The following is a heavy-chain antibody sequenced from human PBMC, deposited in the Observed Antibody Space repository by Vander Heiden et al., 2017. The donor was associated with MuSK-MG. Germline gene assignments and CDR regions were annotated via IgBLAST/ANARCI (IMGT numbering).Heavy chain of an antibody. Sequence: EVQLVESGGGLVQPGGSLRLSCAASGFTFSSYSMNWVRQAPGKGLEWVSYISSSSSTIYYADAVKGRFTISRDNAKNALYLQMQRVRAEETAVYYCARGRTAMVLGTFDYRGQGTMVTVSS. J-gene: IGHJ4*02. D-gene: IGHD5-18*01. CDR2: ISSSSSTI. V-gene: IGHV3-48*01. CDR3: ARGRTAMVLGTFDY. CDR1: GFTFSSYS.